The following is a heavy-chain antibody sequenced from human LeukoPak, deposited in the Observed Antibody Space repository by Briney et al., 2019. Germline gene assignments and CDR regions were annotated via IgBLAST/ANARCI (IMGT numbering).Heavy chain of an antibody. D-gene: IGHD5-24*01. CDR1: GGSISSGYY. CDR3: ASTRRDGYPFDY. Sequence: ASETLSLTCTVSGGSISSGYYWGWIRQPPGKGLEWIGSIYHSGSTYYNPSLKSRVTISVDTSKNQFSLRLSSVTAADTAVYYCASTRRDGYPFDYWGQGTLVTVSS. J-gene: IGHJ4*02. V-gene: IGHV4-38-2*02. CDR2: IYHSGST.